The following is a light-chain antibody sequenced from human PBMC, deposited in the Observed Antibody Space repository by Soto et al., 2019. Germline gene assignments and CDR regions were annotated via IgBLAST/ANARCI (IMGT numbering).Light chain of an antibody. J-gene: IGKJ1*01. CDR1: ESVSSSF. Sequence: EVVLTQSPGTLSLSQGERATLSCRASESVSSSFLTWYQQKPGQAPRLLIYRTSNRVTGIPDRFSGSGSGTDFTLTISRLEPEDFAVYFCQHYGNSLWTFGQGTKVDI. V-gene: IGKV3-20*01. CDR3: QHYGNSLWT. CDR2: RTS.